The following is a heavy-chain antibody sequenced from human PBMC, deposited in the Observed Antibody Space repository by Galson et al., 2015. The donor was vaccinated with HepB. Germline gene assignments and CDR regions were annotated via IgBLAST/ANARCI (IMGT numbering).Heavy chain of an antibody. CDR3: ARNRDYGMDV. J-gene: IGHJ6*02. CDR1: GFTSSSYW. V-gene: IGHV3-7*03. Sequence: SLRLSCAASGFTSSSYWMSWVRQAPGKGLEWVANINQDGSEKYYVDSVKGRFTISRDNAKNSLYLQMNSLRAEDTAVYYCARNRDYGMDVWGQGTTVTVSS. CDR2: INQDGSEK.